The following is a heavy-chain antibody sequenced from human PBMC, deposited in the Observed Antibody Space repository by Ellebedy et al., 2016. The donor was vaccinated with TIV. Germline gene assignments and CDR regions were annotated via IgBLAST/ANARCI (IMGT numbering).Heavy chain of an antibody. CDR3: GLENYDFWSGYNPRHYYYGMDV. CDR1: GYTFTSYY. D-gene: IGHD3-3*01. V-gene: IGHV1-46*01. Sequence: ASVKVSXXASGYTFTSYYIHWVRQAPGQGLEWMGIINPSGGSTSYAQKFQGRVTMTRDTSTSTVYMELSSLRSEDTAVYYCGLENYDFWSGYNPRHYYYGMDVWGQGTTVTVSS. J-gene: IGHJ6*02. CDR2: INPSGGST.